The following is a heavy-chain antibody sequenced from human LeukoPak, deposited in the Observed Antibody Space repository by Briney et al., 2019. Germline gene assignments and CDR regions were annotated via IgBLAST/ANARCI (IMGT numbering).Heavy chain of an antibody. D-gene: IGHD3-10*01. CDR3: ARAGGNYYYYYMDV. CDR1: GYTFTSYG. Sequence: GASVKVSCKASGYTFTSYGISWVRQAPGQGLEWMGWISAYNGNTNYAQKLQGRVTMTTDTSTSTAYMELRSLRSDDTAVYYSARAGGNYYYYYMDVWGKGTTVTVSS. V-gene: IGHV1-18*01. J-gene: IGHJ6*03. CDR2: ISAYNGNT.